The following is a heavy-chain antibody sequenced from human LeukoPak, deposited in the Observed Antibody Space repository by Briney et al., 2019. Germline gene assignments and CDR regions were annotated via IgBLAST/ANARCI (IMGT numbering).Heavy chain of an antibody. V-gene: IGHV3-23*01. J-gene: IGHJ4*02. CDR2: ISGGGGST. D-gene: IGHD5-12*01. CDR1: AFTFSNYA. Sequence: GGSLRLSCAASAFTFSNYAMSWVRQAPGKGLEWVSAISGGGGSTYYADSVKGRFTISRDNSKNTLYLQMNSLGAEDTAKYFCAKDGGYSTYDHFGLWGQGTLATVSS. CDR3: AKDGGYSTYDHFGL.